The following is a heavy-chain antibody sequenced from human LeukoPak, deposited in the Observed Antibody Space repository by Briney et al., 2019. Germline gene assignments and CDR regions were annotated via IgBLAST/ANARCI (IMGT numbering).Heavy chain of an antibody. CDR3: ASLDGPGSDYGY. D-gene: IGHD3-10*01. J-gene: IGHJ4*02. Sequence: GGSLRLSCAASGFTFSRHWMHWVRQGPGKGLVWVSRINADGTTTSYAASVKGRFTISRDNAKNTVYLQMNSLRAEDTAVYYCASLDGPGSDYGYWGQGTLVTVSS. CDR2: INADGTTT. V-gene: IGHV3-74*01. CDR1: GFTFSRHW.